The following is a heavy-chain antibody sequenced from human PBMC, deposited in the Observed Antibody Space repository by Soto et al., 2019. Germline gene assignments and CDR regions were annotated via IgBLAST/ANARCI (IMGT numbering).Heavy chain of an antibody. J-gene: IGHJ6*03. CDR2: IDYSGST. CDR3: ARHDGSSGLDYYYYYMDV. V-gene: IGHV4-39*01. D-gene: IGHD6-6*01. CDR1: GGSISSSSYY. Sequence: QLQLQESGPGLVKPSETLSRTCTVSGGSISSSSYYWGWIRQPPGKGLEWIGSIDYSGSTYYNPSIKSRVTISVDTSKNQFSLKLSSVTAADTAVYYCARHDGSSGLDYYYYYMDVWGKGTTVTVSS.